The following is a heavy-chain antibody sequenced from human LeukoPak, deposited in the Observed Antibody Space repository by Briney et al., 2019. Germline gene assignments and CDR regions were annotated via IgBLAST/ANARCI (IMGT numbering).Heavy chain of an antibody. Sequence: PGRSLRLFCTASGLTFSDYAMSWVRQAPGKGLEWVGFIRNKANGGTADYAASVKGRFTISRDDSKTIAYLQMNSLKTEDTAVYYCSRAYSTGWLGINDYWGQGALVTVSS. V-gene: IGHV3-49*04. J-gene: IGHJ4*02. D-gene: IGHD6-19*01. CDR2: IRNKANGGTA. CDR1: GLTFSDYA. CDR3: SRAYSTGWLGINDY.